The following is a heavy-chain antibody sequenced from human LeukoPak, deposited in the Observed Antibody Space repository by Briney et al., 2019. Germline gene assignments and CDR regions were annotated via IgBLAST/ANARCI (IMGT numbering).Heavy chain of an antibody. J-gene: IGHJ4*02. CDR3: ARLQYSFLYGSGSYGVDY. CDR2: IKQDGSEK. V-gene: IGHV3-7*01. Sequence: GGSLRLSCAASGFAFSNYWMSWARQAPGKGLEWVANIKQDGSEKYYVDSVQGRFTISRDNTKNSLYLQMNSLRAEDTAVYYCARLQYSFLYGSGSYGVDYWGQGTLVTVSS. D-gene: IGHD3-10*01. CDR1: GFAFSNYW.